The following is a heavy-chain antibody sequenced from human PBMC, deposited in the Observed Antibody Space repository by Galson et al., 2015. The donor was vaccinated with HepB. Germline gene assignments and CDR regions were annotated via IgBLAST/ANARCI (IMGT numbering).Heavy chain of an antibody. Sequence: SLRLSCAASGFTFRSYGMHWVRQAPGKGLEWVAVIWFDGSNNYYADSVKGRFTISRDNSKNMLSLQMNSLRAEDTAVYYCARDPRPVTSILDYWGQGTLVTVSS. J-gene: IGHJ4*02. CDR2: IWFDGSNN. V-gene: IGHV3-33*01. CDR1: GFTFRSYG. D-gene: IGHD2-2*01. CDR3: ARDPRPVTSILDY.